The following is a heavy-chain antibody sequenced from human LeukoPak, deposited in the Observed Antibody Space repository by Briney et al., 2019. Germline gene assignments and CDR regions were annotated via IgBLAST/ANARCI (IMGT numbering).Heavy chain of an antibody. Sequence: PGRSLRLSCAASGFTFSSYEMNWVRQAPGKGLEWVSSISSSGSTIYYADSVKGRFTISRDNAENSLYLQMNSLRAEDTAVYYCARCGKGGKLWFTDWGQGTLVTVSS. CDR3: ARCGKGGKLWFTD. D-gene: IGHD5-18*01. V-gene: IGHV3-48*03. J-gene: IGHJ4*02. CDR2: ISSSGSTI. CDR1: GFTFSSYE.